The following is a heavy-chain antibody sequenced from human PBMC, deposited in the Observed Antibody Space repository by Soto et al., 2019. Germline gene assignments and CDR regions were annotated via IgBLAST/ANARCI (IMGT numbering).Heavy chain of an antibody. CDR1: GGSISSYY. J-gene: IGHJ4*02. CDR3: ARHGLGLDY. CDR2: IHYSGST. Sequence: QVQLQESGPGLVKPSETLSLTCTVSGGSISSYYWSWIRQPPGKGLEWIAYIHYSGSTDYNPSLKRRVTISLDKSKNQFSLKLTSVIAADTAVYHCARHGLGLDYWGQGTLVTVSS. V-gene: IGHV4-59*08. D-gene: IGHD1-26*01.